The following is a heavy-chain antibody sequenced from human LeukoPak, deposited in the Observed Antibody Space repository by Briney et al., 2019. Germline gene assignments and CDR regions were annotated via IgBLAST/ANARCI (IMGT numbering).Heavy chain of an antibody. V-gene: IGHV4-34*01. CDR3: ARENDYGDRCGY. J-gene: IGHJ4*02. Sequence: PSETLSLTCAVYGGSFSGYYWSWIRQPPGKGLEWIGEINHSGSTNYNPSLKSRVTISVDTSKNQFSLKLSSVTAADTAVYYCARENDYGDRCGYWGQGTLVTASS. CDR2: INHSGST. CDR1: GGSFSGYY. D-gene: IGHD4-17*01.